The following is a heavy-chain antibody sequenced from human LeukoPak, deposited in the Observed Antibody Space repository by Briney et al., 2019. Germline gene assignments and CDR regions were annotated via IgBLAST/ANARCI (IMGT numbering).Heavy chain of an antibody. V-gene: IGHV4-61*02. J-gene: IGHJ4*02. Sequence: SSETLSLTCTVSGGSISSGSYYWSWIRQPAGKGLEWIGRIYTSGSTNYNPSLKSRVTISVDTSKNPFSLKVNSVTATDTAVYYRASENYNWESRFDYWRQGPLVTVSS. CDR2: IYTSGST. CDR1: GGSISSGSYY. D-gene: IGHD1-20*01. CDR3: ASENYNWESRFDY.